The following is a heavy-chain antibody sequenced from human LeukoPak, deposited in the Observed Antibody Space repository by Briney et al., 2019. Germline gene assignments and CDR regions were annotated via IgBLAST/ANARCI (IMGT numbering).Heavy chain of an antibody. V-gene: IGHV4-34*01. CDR3: GRRGVVVAGIERVDAFDI. CDR1: GGSFSGNF. D-gene: IGHD6-19*01. Sequence: SETLSLTCAVYGGSFSGNFWTWIRQPPGKGLEWIGEINDSGSTNYNRSLKSRVTISLDTSKKEFSLRLTSVTAADTAVYYCGRRGVVVAGIERVDAFDIWGLGTNVTVSS. CDR2: INDSGST. J-gene: IGHJ3*02.